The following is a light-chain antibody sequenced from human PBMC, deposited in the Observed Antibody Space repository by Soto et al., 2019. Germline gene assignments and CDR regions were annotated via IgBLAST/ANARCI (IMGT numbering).Light chain of an antibody. CDR2: VAS. J-gene: IGKJ3*01. Sequence: IVLTQSPGTLSLSPGERATLSCRASQGVSSSYLAWYQQKPGQAPRLLIYVASRATGIPDRFSGSGSGTDFTLTITRPEPDFEAVYYCQHYGTSYLFGPGTKVDI. CDR1: QGVSSSY. CDR3: QHYGTSYL. V-gene: IGKV3-20*01.